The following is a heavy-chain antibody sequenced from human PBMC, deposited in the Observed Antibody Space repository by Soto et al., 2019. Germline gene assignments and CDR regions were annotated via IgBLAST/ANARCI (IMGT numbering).Heavy chain of an antibody. CDR1: GYTFSGHW. J-gene: IGHJ6*02. CDR2: IDPRDSYI. V-gene: IGHV5-10-1*04. Sequence: PGESLKISCKTSGYTFSGHWISWVRQVPGRGLQWMGNIDPRDSYINYSPSFQGQVTISADKSISTAYLQWSSLKASDTAMYYCARFHYYDFWNGYYGTEYYYYGMDVWGQGTMVTVSS. D-gene: IGHD3-3*01. CDR3: ARFHYYDFWNGYYGTEYYYYGMDV.